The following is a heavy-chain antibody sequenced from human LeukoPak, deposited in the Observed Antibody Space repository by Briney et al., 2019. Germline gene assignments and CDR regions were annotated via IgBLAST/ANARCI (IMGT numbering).Heavy chain of an antibody. CDR3: ARDGTSSGWYDGYLQH. D-gene: IGHD6-19*01. CDR2: ISSSGSTI. Sequence: GGSLRLSCAASGFTFSSYEMNWVRQALGKGPEWISYISSSGSTIYYADSVKGRFTISRDNAKNSLYLQMDSLRAEDTAVYCCARDGTSSGWYDGYLQHWGQGTLVTVSS. CDR1: GFTFSSYE. J-gene: IGHJ1*01. V-gene: IGHV3-48*03.